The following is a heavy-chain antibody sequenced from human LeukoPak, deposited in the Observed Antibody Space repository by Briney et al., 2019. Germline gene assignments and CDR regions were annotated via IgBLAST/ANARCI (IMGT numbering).Heavy chain of an antibody. CDR1: GYSFTSYW. J-gene: IGHJ5*02. D-gene: IGHD5-18*01. Sequence: GESLKISCKGSGYSFTSYWIGWVRQMPGKGLEWMGIIYPGDSDTRYSPSFQGQVTISADKSISTAYLQWSSLKASDTAMYYCARHRRGYSYGYGQKNWFDPWGQGTLVTVSS. V-gene: IGHV5-51*01. CDR3: ARHRRGYSYGYGQKNWFDP. CDR2: IYPGDSDT.